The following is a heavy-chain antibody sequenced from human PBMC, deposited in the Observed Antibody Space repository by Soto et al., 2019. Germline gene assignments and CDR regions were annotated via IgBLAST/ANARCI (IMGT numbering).Heavy chain of an antibody. Sequence: PGGSLRLSCAASGFTFSNFAMHWVRQAPGKGLEWVAAISYDGSSKYYADSVKGRFTISRDNSKNTLYLQMNSLRAEDTAVYYCARDAAVRPDWFPYWGQGTLVTVSS. D-gene: IGHD6-6*01. CDR1: GFTFSNFA. V-gene: IGHV3-30-3*01. J-gene: IGHJ4*02. CDR3: ARDAAVRPDWFPY. CDR2: ISYDGSSK.